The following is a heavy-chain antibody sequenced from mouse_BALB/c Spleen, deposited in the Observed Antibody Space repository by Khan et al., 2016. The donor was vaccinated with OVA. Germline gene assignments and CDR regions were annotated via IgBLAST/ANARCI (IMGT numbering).Heavy chain of an antibody. CDR3: AREGAYYRSDGWFAY. CDR2: IIPTNDYT. D-gene: IGHD2-14*01. Sequence: VQLQESGAELARPGASVKMSCKASGYTFTTYTMHWVKQRPGQGLEWIGYIIPTNDYTNYNQKFKDRATLTADKSSSTAYMLLSSLTSEDSALYYCAREGAYYRSDGWFAYWGQGTLVTVSA. V-gene: IGHV1-4*01. J-gene: IGHJ3*01. CDR1: GYTFTTYT.